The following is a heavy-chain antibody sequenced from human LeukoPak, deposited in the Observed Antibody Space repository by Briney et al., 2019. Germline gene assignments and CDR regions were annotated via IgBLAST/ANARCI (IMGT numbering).Heavy chain of an antibody. V-gene: IGHV5-10-1*01. J-gene: IGHJ4*02. CDR3: AATYYDILTGRRKDYYFDY. CDR2: IDPSDSFT. Sequence: GESLRIYCKCSGYSFTSYWISWVRQMPGKVLEWMGRIDPSDSFTNYSPSFQGHVTISADKSISTAYLQWSSLKASDTAMYYCAATYYDILTGRRKDYYFDYWGQGTLVTVSS. CDR1: GYSFTSYW. D-gene: IGHD3-9*01.